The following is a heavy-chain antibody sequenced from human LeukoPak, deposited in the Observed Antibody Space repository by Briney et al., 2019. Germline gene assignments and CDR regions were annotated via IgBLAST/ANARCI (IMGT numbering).Heavy chain of an antibody. D-gene: IGHD3-22*01. V-gene: IGHV3-30*02. CDR1: GFTFSSYG. CDR3: AKDPYYYDSSGYYYGNLDY. CDR2: IRYDGSNK. J-gene: IGHJ4*02. Sequence: GGSLRLSCAPSGFTFSSYGMHWVRQAPGKWLGWVAFIRYDGSNKYYADSVRGRFTISRDNSKNTLYLQMNSLRAEDTAVYYCAKDPYYYDSSGYYYGNLDYWGQGTLVTVSS.